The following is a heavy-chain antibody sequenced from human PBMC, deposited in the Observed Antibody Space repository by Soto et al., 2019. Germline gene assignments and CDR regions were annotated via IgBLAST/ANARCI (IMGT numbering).Heavy chain of an antibody. CDR3: AKYGQFRTDGFDV. J-gene: IGHJ3*01. D-gene: IGHD3-10*01. Sequence: EAQLLESGGDWAQPGGSLRLSCAASGFTFSSHGMSWVRQVPGKGLEWIAGLSRGGGTTYYADSVKGRFTISRDNSKNILDLIMNSLKVEDTALYYCAKYGQFRTDGFDVWGQGTMVTVSS. CDR1: GFTFSSHG. V-gene: IGHV3-23*01. CDR2: LSRGGGTT.